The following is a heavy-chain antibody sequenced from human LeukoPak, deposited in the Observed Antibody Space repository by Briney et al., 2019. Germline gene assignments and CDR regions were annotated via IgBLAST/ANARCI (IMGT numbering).Heavy chain of an antibody. J-gene: IGHJ5*02. CDR2: IIPIFGTA. D-gene: IGHD2-2*01. CDR3: ARTFPRYCSSTSCYLRGWFDP. V-gene: IGHV1-69*05. Sequence: SVKVSCKASGGTFSSYAISWLRQAPGQGLEWMGGIIPIFGTANYAQKFQGRVTITTDESTSTAYMELSSLRSEDTAVYYCARTFPRYCSSTSCYLRGWFDPWGQGTLVTVSS. CDR1: GGTFSSYA.